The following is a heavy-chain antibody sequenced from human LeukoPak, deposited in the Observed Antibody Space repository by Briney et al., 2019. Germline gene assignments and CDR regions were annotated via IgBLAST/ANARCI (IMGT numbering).Heavy chain of an antibody. CDR2: IRPDGDRT. Sequence: GGSLRLSCAASGFTFSTYAITWVRQGPGKGLEWVSAIRPDGDRTYYANSVRGRFTISRDNSKDTVYLQINGLGVEDTAVYYCAREQSGTRGWYTVDYWGQGTLVTVSS. V-gene: IGHV3-23*01. D-gene: IGHD6-19*01. CDR3: AREQSGTRGWYTVDY. J-gene: IGHJ4*02. CDR1: GFTFSTYA.